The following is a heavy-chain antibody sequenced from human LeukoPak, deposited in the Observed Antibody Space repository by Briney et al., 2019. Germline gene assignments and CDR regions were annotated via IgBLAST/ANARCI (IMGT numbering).Heavy chain of an antibody. Sequence: PSETLSLTCAVYGGSFSGYYWSWIRQPPGKGLEWIGEINHSGSTNYNPSLKSRVTISVDTSKNQFSLKLSSVTAADTAVYYCTRGRPRIAVAGTVWFDPWGPGTLVTVSS. D-gene: IGHD6-19*01. J-gene: IGHJ5*02. CDR2: INHSGST. V-gene: IGHV4-34*01. CDR3: TRGRPRIAVAGTVWFDP. CDR1: GGSFSGYY.